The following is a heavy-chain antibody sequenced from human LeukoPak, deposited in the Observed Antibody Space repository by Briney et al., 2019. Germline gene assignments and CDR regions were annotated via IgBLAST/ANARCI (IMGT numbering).Heavy chain of an antibody. CDR1: GFTFSSYA. CDR2: ISYDGSNK. CDR3: ARDLSGRHRPGWFVP. V-gene: IGHV3-30-3*01. Sequence: PGGSLSLSCADSGFTFSSYAMQWVRQAPGKGLEWVAVISYDGSNKYYADSVKGRFTISRDNSKNTLYLQMNSLRAEDTAVYYCARDLSGRHRPGWFVPWGQCTLVTVSS. D-gene: IGHD2/OR15-2a*01. J-gene: IGHJ5*02.